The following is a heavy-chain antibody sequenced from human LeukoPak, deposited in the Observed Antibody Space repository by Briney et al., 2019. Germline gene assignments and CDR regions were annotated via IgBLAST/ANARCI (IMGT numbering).Heavy chain of an antibody. J-gene: IGHJ5*02. D-gene: IGHD6-13*01. Sequence: SETLSLTCTVSGGSISSSSYYWSWIRQPPGKGLEWIGEIYHSGSTNYNPSLKSRVTISVDKSKNQFSLKLSSVTAADTAVYYCARGIAAAGNNWFDPWGQGTLVTVSS. V-gene: IGHV4-39*07. CDR2: IYHSGST. CDR1: GGSISSSSYY. CDR3: ARGIAAAGNNWFDP.